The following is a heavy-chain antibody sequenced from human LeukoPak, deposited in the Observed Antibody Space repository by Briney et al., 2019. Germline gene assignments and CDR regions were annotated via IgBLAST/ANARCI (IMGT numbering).Heavy chain of an antibody. CDR2: IYHSGST. V-gene: IGHV4-4*02. Sequence: SGTLSLTCAVSGGSISSSNWWSWVRQPPRRGLEWIGEIYHSGSTNYNPSLKSRVTISVDKSKNQFSLKLSSVTAADTAVYYCARGGNYYDSSGYNPSFDYWGQGTLVTVSS. CDR1: GGSISSSNW. J-gene: IGHJ4*02. D-gene: IGHD3-22*01. CDR3: ARGGNYYDSSGYNPSFDY.